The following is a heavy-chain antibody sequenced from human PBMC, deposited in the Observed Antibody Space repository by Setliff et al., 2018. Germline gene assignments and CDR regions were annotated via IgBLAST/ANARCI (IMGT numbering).Heavy chain of an antibody. CDR2: IYHSGSA. V-gene: IGHV4-4*02. CDR1: GGSISDNNW. Sequence: SETLSLTCAVSGGSISDNNWWSWVRQPPGKGLEWIGAIYHSGSANYNPSLKSRVTTSVDKSKNQFSLKIYSMTAADTALYYCARGLHDTSDDYYVGAFDMWGLGTKVT. CDR3: ARGLHDTSDDYYVGAFDM. D-gene: IGHD3-22*01. J-gene: IGHJ3*02.